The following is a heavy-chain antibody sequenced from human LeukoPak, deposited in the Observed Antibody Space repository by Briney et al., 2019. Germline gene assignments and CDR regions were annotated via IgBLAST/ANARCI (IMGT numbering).Heavy chain of an antibody. D-gene: IGHD5-24*01. CDR1: GYTFTGYY. Sequence: GASVKVSCKASGYTFTGYYMHWVRQAPGQGLEWMGWINPSGGSTSYAQKFQGRVTMTRDTSTSTVYMELSSLRSEDTAVYYCARRQPWGRDGYHGGFDYWGQGTLVTVSS. J-gene: IGHJ4*02. CDR2: INPSGGST. CDR3: ARRQPWGRDGYHGGFDY. V-gene: IGHV1-46*01.